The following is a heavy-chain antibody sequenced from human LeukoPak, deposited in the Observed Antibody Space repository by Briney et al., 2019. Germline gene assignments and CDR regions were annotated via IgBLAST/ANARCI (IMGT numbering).Heavy chain of an antibody. J-gene: IGHJ6*02. CDR1: GGTFSSYA. CDR2: IIPIFGTA. V-gene: IGHV1-69*13. CDR3: ARGGRTSGAHVYTSWGSNRQVYYYYGMDV. Sequence: ASVKVSCKASGGTFSSYAISWVRQAPGQGLEWMGGIIPIFGTANYAQKFQGRVTITADESTSTAYMELSSLRSEDTAVYYCARGGRTSGAHVYTSWGSNRQVYYYYGMDVWGQGTTVTVSS. D-gene: IGHD7-27*01.